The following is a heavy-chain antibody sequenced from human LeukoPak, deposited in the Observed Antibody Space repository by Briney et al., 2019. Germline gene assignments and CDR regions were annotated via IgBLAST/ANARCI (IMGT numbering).Heavy chain of an antibody. J-gene: IGHJ4*02. CDR2: TRNKANSYTT. V-gene: IGHV3-72*01. CDR3: ARVDNYYGSGSYSAVDY. CDR1: GSTFSSYS. D-gene: IGHD3-10*01. Sequence: GGSLRLSCAASGSTFSSYSMNWVRQAPGKGLEWVGRTRNKANSYTTEYAASVKGRFTISRDDSKSSLYPQMNSLKTEDTAVYYCARVDNYYGSGSYSAVDYWGQGTLVTVSS.